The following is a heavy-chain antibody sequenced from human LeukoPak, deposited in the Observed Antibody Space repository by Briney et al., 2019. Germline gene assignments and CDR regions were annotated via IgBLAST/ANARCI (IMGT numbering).Heavy chain of an antibody. V-gene: IGHV4-59*01. CDR1: GGSTSSYY. CDR3: ARGPGGYSYGYYFDY. J-gene: IGHJ4*02. Sequence: SETLSLTCAVSGGSTSSYYWSWIRQPPGKGLEWIGFFYYSGSTNYNPSLKSRVTISVDTSKNHFSLKLSSVTAADTAVYYCARGPGGYSYGYYFDYWGQGTLVTASS. D-gene: IGHD5-18*01. CDR2: FYYSGST.